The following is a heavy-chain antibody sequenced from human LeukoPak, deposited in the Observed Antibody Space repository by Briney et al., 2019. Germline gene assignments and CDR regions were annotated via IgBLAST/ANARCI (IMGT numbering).Heavy chain of an antibody. CDR2: TYPGDSDT. Sequence: GESLKISCKGSGYSFTSYWIGWVRQMPGKGLELMGITYPGDSDTRYSPSFRGQVTISADKSISTAYLQWSSLKASDTAMYSCARRGHSSGWYMAYWGQGTLVTVSS. D-gene: IGHD6-19*01. V-gene: IGHV5-51*01. CDR1: GYSFTSYW. J-gene: IGHJ4*02. CDR3: ARRGHSSGWYMAY.